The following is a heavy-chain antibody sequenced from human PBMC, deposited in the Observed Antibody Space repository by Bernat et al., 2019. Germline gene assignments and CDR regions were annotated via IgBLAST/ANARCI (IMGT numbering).Heavy chain of an antibody. J-gene: IGHJ5*02. CDR3: AGQREPGVSGLNWFDP. V-gene: IGHV4-59*08. D-gene: IGHD1-26*01. Sequence: QVQLQESGPGLVKPSETLSLTCTVSGGSISSYYWSWIRQPPGKGLEWIGYIYYSGSTNYNPSLKSRVTISVDTSKNQFSLRLSSVTAADTAVYYCAGQREPGVSGLNWFDPWGQGTLVTLSS. CDR2: IYYSGST. CDR1: GGSISSYY.